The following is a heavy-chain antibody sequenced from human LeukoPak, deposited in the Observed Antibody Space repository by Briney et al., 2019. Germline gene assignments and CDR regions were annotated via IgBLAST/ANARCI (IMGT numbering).Heavy chain of an antibody. CDR1: EFTFDDYA. D-gene: IGHD3-22*01. CDR3: AKDIRSYYDSSAIDY. J-gene: IGHJ4*02. Sequence: GRSLRLSCAASEFTFDDYAMHWVRQAPGKGLEWVSGIRWNSGTIGYADSVKGRFTISRDNAKNSLYLQMNSLRAEDMALYYCAKDIRSYYDSSAIDYWGQGTLVTVSS. V-gene: IGHV3-9*03. CDR2: IRWNSGTI.